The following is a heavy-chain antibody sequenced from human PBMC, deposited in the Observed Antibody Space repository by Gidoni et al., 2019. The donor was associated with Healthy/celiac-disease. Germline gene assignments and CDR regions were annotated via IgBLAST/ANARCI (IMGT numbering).Heavy chain of an antibody. Sequence: FQGRVTITADKSTSTAYMELSSLRSEDTAVYYCARDRSSSSKWDWFDPWGQGTLVTVSS. D-gene: IGHD6-6*01. J-gene: IGHJ5*02. V-gene: IGHV1-69*04. CDR3: ARDRSSSSKWDWFDP.